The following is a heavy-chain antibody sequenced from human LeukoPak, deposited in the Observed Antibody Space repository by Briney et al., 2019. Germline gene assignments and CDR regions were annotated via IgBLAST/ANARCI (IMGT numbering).Heavy chain of an antibody. CDR2: ISSSGSTI. CDR1: GFTFSDYY. D-gene: IGHD4-17*01. V-gene: IGHV3-11*04. J-gene: IGHJ6*02. Sequence: GGSLRLSCAASGFTFSDYYMSWIRQAPGKGLEWVSYISSSGSTIYYADSVKGRFTISRDNAKNSLYLQMNSLRAEDTAVYYCARDPKDYGDYYYYGMDVWGQGTTVTVSS. CDR3: ARDPKDYGDYYYYGMDV.